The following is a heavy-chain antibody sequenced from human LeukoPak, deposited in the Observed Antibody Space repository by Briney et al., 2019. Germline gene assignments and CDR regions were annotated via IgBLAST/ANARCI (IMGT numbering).Heavy chain of an antibody. V-gene: IGHV3-23*01. CDR2: ISGSAGST. CDR1: RFTFSSYA. J-gene: IGHJ4*02. Sequence: GGSQRLSCAASRFTFSSYAMSWVRQAPGKGLEWVSTISGSAGSTYYADSVKGRFTISRDNSKNTLFLQMNSLRAEDTAVYYCAAFDFDYWGQGTLVTVSS. CDR3: AAFDFDY. D-gene: IGHD2/OR15-2a*01.